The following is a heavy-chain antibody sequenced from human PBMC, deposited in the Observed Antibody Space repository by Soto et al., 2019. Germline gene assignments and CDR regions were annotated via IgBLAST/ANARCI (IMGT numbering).Heavy chain of an antibody. V-gene: IGHV2-5*02. Sequence: QITLKESGPTLVKPTQTLTLTCTVSGFSLSTSGVGVGWIRQPPGKALEWLALIYWDDDKRYSPSLKSRLTITKDTSKNQVVLTMPNMDPVDTATYYCALTYYDDSSGYYDDAFDLWGQGTIVTVSS. CDR2: IYWDDDK. J-gene: IGHJ3*01. CDR3: ALTYYDDSSGYYDDAFDL. CDR1: GFSLSTSGVG. D-gene: IGHD3-22*01.